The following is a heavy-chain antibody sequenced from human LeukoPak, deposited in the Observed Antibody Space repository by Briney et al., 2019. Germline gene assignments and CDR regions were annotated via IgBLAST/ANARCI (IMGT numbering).Heavy chain of an antibody. V-gene: IGHV3-30-3*01. Sequence: GGSLRLPCAASGFTFSSYAMHWVRQAPGKGLEWVAVISYDGSNKYYADSVKGRFTISRDNSKNTLYLQMNSLRAEDTAVYYCARELIKKYYYGMYVWGQGATVTVSS. J-gene: IGHJ6*02. CDR3: ARELIKKYYYGMYV. CDR2: ISYDGSNK. CDR1: GFTFSSYA.